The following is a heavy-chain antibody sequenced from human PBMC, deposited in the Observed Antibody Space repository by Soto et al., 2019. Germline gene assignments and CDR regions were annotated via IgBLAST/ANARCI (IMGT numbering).Heavy chain of an antibody. CDR1: GYTFTSYG. CDR2: ISAYNGNT. V-gene: IGHV1-18*04. CDR3: ARLGHMVRGVIAYYYGMDV. D-gene: IGHD3-10*01. J-gene: IGHJ6*02. Sequence: QVQLVQSGAEVKKPGASVKVSCKDSGYTFTSYGISWVRQAHGQGREWRGWISAYNGNTNYAQKLQGRVTMTTDTSTSTAYMELRSLRSDDTAVYSCARLGHMVRGVIAYYYGMDVWGQGNTVTVS.